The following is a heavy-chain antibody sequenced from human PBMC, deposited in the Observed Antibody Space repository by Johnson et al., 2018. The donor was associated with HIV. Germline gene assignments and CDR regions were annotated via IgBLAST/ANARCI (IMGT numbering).Heavy chain of an antibody. Sequence: VQLVESGGGLVQPGGSLRLSCAASGFTFSSYAMSWVRQAPGKGLEWVSAISSSGTSVYYADSVKGRFSISRDNAKHSLYLQMNSLRAEDTAVYYCARAGRLGYCSGGSCYSPAFDIWGQGTMVTVSS. J-gene: IGHJ3*02. CDR2: ISSSGTSV. CDR3: ARAGRLGYCSGGSCYSPAFDI. CDR1: GFTFSSYA. V-gene: IGHV3-48*04. D-gene: IGHD2-15*01.